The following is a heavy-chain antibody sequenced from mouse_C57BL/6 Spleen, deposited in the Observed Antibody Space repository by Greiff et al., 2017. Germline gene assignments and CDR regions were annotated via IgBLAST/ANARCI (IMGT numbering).Heavy chain of an antibody. D-gene: IGHD4-1*01. CDR3: ARAGTRARDY. V-gene: IGHV1-59*01. J-gene: IGHJ4*01. CDR1: GYTFTSYW. CDR2: IDPSDSYT. Sequence: QVQLQQPGAELVRPGTSVKLSCKASGYTFTSYWMHWVKQRPGQGLEWIGVIDPSDSYTNSNQQFKGKATLTVDTSSSTAYMQLSSLTSEDSAVYYCARAGTRARDYWGQGTSVTVSS.